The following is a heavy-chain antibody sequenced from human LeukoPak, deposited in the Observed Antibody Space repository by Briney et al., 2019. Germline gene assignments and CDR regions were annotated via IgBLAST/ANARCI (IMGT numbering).Heavy chain of an antibody. D-gene: IGHD3-22*01. V-gene: IGHV4-34*01. J-gene: IGHJ4*02. CDR1: GGSFSGYY. CDR2: INHSGST. CDR3: ARAAGVVITIDVWYFDY. Sequence: PSETLSLTCAVYGGSFSGYYWSWIRQPPGKGLEWIGKINHSGSTNYNPSLKSRVTISVDTSKNQFSLKLSSVTAADTAVYYCARAAGVVITIDVWYFDYWGQGTLVTVSS.